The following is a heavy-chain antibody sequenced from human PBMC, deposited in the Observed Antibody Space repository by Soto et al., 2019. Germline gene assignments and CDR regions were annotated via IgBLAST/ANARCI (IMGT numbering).Heavy chain of an antibody. V-gene: IGHV3-23*01. CDR2: ISGSGGST. J-gene: IGHJ4*02. D-gene: IGHD3-10*01. Sequence: GSLRLSCAGSGFTFGDSYMSWIRQAPGKGLEWVSAISGSGGSTYYADSVKGRFTISRDNSKNTLYLQMNSLRAEDTAVYYCAKDPPYYYGSGSHVGYYFDYWGQGTLVTVSS. CDR1: GFTFGDSY. CDR3: AKDPPYYYGSGSHVGYYFDY.